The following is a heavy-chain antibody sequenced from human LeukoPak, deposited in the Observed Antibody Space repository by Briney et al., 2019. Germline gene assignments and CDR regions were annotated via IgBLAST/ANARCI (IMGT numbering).Heavy chain of an antibody. Sequence: GGSLRLSCAASGFTFSSFGIHWVRQAPGKGLEWVAFIRYDGSDEFYADSVKGRFTISRDNSKNTLYLQMNSLRGEDTAMYYCVKAYTTSGTYSEPWGQGTLVTVSS. D-gene: IGHD1-26*01. J-gene: IGHJ4*02. CDR3: VKAYTTSGTYSEP. CDR2: IRYDGSDE. V-gene: IGHV3-30*02. CDR1: GFTFSSFG.